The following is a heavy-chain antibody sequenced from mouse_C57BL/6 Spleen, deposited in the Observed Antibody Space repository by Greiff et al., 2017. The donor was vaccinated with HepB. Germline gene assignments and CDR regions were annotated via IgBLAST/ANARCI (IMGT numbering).Heavy chain of an antibody. D-gene: IGHD2-1*01. CDR3: TALLLTYYYAMDY. Sequence: VQLQQSGAELVRPGASVKLSCTASGFNIKDDYMHWVKQRPEQGLEWIGWIDPENGDTEYASKFQGKATITADTSSNTAYLQLSSLTSEDTAVDYCTALLLTYYYAMDYWGQGTSVTVSS. V-gene: IGHV14-4*01. CDR2: IDPENGDT. J-gene: IGHJ4*01. CDR1: GFNIKDDY.